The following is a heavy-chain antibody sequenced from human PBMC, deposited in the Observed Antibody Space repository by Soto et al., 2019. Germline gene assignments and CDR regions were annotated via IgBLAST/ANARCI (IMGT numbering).Heavy chain of an antibody. V-gene: IGHV3-11*01. J-gene: IGHJ4*02. D-gene: IGHD2-21*02. Sequence: GGSLRLSCSSSVFSFIDSYMSWIRQAPGKGLEWVSYLSGSGPTGYYAGPVKGRFTISRDNAKNSLYLQMDSLRAEDTAVYYCAFKGTANPFYWGQGTLVTVSS. CDR3: AFKGTANPFY. CDR1: VFSFIDSY. CDR2: LSGSGPTG.